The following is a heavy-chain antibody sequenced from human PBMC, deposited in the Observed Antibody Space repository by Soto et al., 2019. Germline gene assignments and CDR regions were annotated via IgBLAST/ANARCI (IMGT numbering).Heavy chain of an antibody. J-gene: IGHJ4*02. V-gene: IGHV3-23*01. D-gene: IGHD3-3*01. CDR3: AKVGDFWSGFGNY. Sequence: PGRLQRISCAAPGFKYSRSAMSRVHQAPGKGLEWVSAISGSGGSTYYADSVKGRFTISRDNSKNTLYLQMNSLRAEDLAFYYCAKVGDFWSGFGNYWGQVSRFRVSS. CDR2: ISGSGGST. CDR1: GFKYSRSA.